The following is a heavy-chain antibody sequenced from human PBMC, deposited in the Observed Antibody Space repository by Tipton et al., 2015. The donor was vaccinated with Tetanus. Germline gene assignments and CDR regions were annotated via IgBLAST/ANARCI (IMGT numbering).Heavy chain of an antibody. Sequence: TLSLTCAVYGGSFSGYYWSWIRQPPGKGLEWIGEINHSGSTNYNPSLKSRVPISVDTSKNQFSLKLSSVTAADTAVYYCARVVDGYNLPDYWGQGTLVTVSS. D-gene: IGHD5-24*01. CDR2: INHSGST. CDR1: GGSFSGYY. CDR3: ARVVDGYNLPDY. J-gene: IGHJ4*02. V-gene: IGHV4-34*01.